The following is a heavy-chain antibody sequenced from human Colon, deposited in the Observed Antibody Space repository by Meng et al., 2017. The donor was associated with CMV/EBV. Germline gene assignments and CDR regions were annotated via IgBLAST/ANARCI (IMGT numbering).Heavy chain of an antibody. CDR1: GGTFSDYT. D-gene: IGHD2-21*02. CDR2: VIPVLGVA. CDR3: ARGMGIVIPTAIGTSDI. Sequence: SVNVSCKASGGTFSDYTIHWVRQASGQGLEWMGRVIPVLGVANYAQKFQGRLTITADKSTGTAYMDPSSIKSEDTAVYYCARGMGIVIPTAIGTSDIWGQGTKVTVSS. J-gene: IGHJ3*02. V-gene: IGHV1-69*02.